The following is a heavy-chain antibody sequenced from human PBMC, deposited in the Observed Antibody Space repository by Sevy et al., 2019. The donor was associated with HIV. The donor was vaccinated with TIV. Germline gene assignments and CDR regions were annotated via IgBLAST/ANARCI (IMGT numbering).Heavy chain of an antibody. CDR1: GYTFTSYG. Sequence: ASVKVSCKASGYTFTSYGISWVRQAPGQGLEWMGWISAYNGNTNYAQTLQGRVTMTTDTSTSTAYMELRSLRSDDTAVYYCARFTMVRGVILIPMDVWGKGTTVTVSS. CDR3: ARFTMVRGVILIPMDV. V-gene: IGHV1-18*04. D-gene: IGHD3-10*01. CDR2: ISAYNGNT. J-gene: IGHJ6*03.